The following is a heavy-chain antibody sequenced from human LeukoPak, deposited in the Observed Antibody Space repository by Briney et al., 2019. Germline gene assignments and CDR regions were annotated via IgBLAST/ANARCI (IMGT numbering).Heavy chain of an antibody. J-gene: IGHJ3*02. CDR1: GFTFSSYA. Sequence: GGSLRLSCAASGFTFSSYAMSWVRQAPGKGLEWVSSITGSGGSTYYADSVKGRFTISRDNFKNTLYLQMNSLRAEDTAVYYCANLVSSDYDSSGGDAFDIWGQGTMVTVSS. CDR2: ITGSGGST. D-gene: IGHD3-22*01. CDR3: ANLVSSDYDSSGGDAFDI. V-gene: IGHV3-23*01.